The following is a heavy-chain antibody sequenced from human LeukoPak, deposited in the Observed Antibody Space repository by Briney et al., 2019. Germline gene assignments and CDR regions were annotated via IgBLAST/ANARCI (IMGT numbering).Heavy chain of an antibody. D-gene: IGHD6-13*01. Sequence: SVKVSCKASGGTFSSYAISWVRQAPGQGLEWMGRIIPIFGTANYAQKFQGRVTITTDESTSTAYMELSSLRSEDTAVYYCARGLYSSSWYSDAFDIWGQGTMVTVSS. CDR1: GGTFSSYA. J-gene: IGHJ3*02. CDR2: IIPIFGTA. CDR3: ARGLYSSSWYSDAFDI. V-gene: IGHV1-69*05.